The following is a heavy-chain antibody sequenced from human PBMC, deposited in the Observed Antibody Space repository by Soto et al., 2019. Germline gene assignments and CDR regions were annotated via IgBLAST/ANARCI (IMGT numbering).Heavy chain of an antibody. CDR1: GGSISSGDYY. V-gene: IGHV4-30-4*01. CDR2: IYYSGST. D-gene: IGHD5-18*01. J-gene: IGHJ3*02. CDR3: ARVLSGYSYGLGGFDI. Sequence: LSLTCTVSGGSISSGDYYWSWIRQPPGKGLEWIGYIYYSGSTSYNPSLKSRVTISVDTSKNQFSLKLSSVTAADTAVYYCARVLSGYSYGLGGFDIWGQGTMVTVSS.